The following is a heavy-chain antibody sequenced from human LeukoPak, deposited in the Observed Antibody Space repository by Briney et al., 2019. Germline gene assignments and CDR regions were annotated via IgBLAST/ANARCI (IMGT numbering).Heavy chain of an antibody. CDR3: ARVPPVAPYGMDV. CDR1: GYTFTGYF. V-gene: IGHV1-2*02. CDR2: INPNSGGT. Sequence: ASVKVFCKASGYTFTGYFLHWVRQAPGQGLEWMGWINPNSGGTNYAQKFQGRVTMTRDTSISTAYMELSRLRSDDTAVYYCARVPPVAPYGMDVWGQGTTVTVSS. D-gene: IGHD6-19*01. J-gene: IGHJ6*02.